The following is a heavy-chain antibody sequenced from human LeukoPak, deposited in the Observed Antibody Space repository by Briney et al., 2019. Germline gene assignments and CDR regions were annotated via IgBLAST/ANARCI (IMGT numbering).Heavy chain of an antibody. J-gene: IGHJ4*02. Sequence: PGGSLRLSCAASGFTFSTYWMTWVRQAPRKGLEWVSTISGDGTETFYADSVKGRFTISRDNSKNTHYLQMSSLRAEDTGIYYCAKGGHYSFFDYWGQGTLVTVSS. CDR3: AKGGHYSFFDY. CDR1: GFTFSTYW. V-gene: IGHV3-23*01. CDR2: ISGDGTET. D-gene: IGHD4-11*01.